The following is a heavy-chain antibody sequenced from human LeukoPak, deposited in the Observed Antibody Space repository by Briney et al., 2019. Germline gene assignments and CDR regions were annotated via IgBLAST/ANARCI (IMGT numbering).Heavy chain of an antibody. CDR2: IYYSGST. V-gene: IGHV4-59*01. CDR1: GGSISSYY. Sequence: SETLSLTCNVSGGSISSYYWSWIRQPPGKGLEWIGYIYYSGSTNYNPSLKSRVTISVDTSKNQFSLKLNSVTAADTAVYYCARYVVGATTMAFDIWGQGTMVTVSS. D-gene: IGHD1-26*01. J-gene: IGHJ3*02. CDR3: ARYVVGATTMAFDI.